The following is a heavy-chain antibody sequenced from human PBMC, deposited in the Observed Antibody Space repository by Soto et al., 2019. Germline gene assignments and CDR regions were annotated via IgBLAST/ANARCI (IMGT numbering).Heavy chain of an antibody. CDR1: GYTFTNFG. Sequence: ASVKVSCKASGYTFTNFGISWVRQAPGQGLEWMGWISAGNGDTKYAQNFQGRVTMTTDTSASTAYMEVSSLTSEDTAVYYCARDLYISSAPFDPWGQGTLVTVSS. J-gene: IGHJ5*02. CDR3: ARDLYISSAPFDP. V-gene: IGHV1-18*01. CDR2: ISAGNGDT. D-gene: IGHD3-9*01.